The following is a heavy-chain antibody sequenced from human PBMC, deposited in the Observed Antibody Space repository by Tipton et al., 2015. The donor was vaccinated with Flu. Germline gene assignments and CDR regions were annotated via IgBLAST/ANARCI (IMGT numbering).Heavy chain of an antibody. V-gene: IGHV3-7*01. D-gene: IGHD2-15*01. J-gene: IGHJ4*02. CDR2: IKQDGSEK. CDR1: GFTFSSYW. Sequence: SLRLSCAASGFTFSSYWMSWVRQAPGKGLEWVANIKQDGSEKYYVDSVKGRFTISRDNAKNSLYLQMNSLRAEDTAVYYCARGPRRVVVVAATDYWGQGTLVTVSS. CDR3: ARGPRRVVVVAATDY.